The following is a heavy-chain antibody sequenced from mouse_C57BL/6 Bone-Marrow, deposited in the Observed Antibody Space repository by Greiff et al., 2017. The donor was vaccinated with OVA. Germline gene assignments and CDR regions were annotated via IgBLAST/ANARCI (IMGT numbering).Heavy chain of an antibody. CDR2: IIPKSGST. CDR1: GYPFTSYC. D-gene: IGHD1-1*01. J-gene: IGHJ3*01. CDR3: ARSRSLFAS. Sequence: VQLVQSGAGLSQPRASVKLSCPASGYPFTSYCMDWVLQTPGKGLEWIGKIIPKSGSTNYNEKFKGKATFTADPSSNTAYMQLSSLTTEDSAIYYCARSRSLFASWGQGTLVTVSA. V-gene: IGHV1-9*01.